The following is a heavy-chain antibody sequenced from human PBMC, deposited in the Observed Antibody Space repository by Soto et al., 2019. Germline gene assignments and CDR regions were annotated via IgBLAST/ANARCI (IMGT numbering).Heavy chain of an antibody. CDR3: AREGPGGPKAYYFDY. J-gene: IGHJ4*02. CDR2: IIPIFGTA. V-gene: IGHV1-69*13. Sequence: ASVKVSCKASGGTFSSYAISWVRQAPGQGLEWMGGIIPIFGTANYAQKFQGRVTITADESTSTAYMELSSLRSEDTAVYYCAREGPGGPKAYYFDYWGQGTLVTVSS. CDR1: GGTFSSYA. D-gene: IGHD3-10*01.